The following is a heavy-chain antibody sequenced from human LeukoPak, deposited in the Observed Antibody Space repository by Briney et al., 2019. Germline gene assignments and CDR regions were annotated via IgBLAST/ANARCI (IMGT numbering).Heavy chain of an antibody. Sequence: SETLSLTCTVSGGSISGYYWSWIRQPAGKGLEWVGRIYTSGSTTYNPSLKSRVTMSVDTSRNQFSLKLSSVTAADTAVYYCARATSWYVSCFDPWGQGTLVTVSS. J-gene: IGHJ5*02. D-gene: IGHD2-2*01. CDR3: ARATSWYVSCFDP. CDR1: GGSISGYY. V-gene: IGHV4-4*07. CDR2: IYTSGST.